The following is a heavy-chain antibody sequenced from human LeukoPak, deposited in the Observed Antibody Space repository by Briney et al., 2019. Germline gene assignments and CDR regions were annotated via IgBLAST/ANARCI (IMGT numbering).Heavy chain of an antibody. Sequence: GGSLRLSCAASGFTFSGSAMHWVRQASGKGLEWVGRIRSKASNYATAYAASGKGRFTISRDDSKNTAYLQMNSLKTEDTAVYYCTRLKWELGVDYWGQGTLVTVSS. CDR3: TRLKWELGVDY. V-gene: IGHV3-73*01. CDR2: IRSKASNYAT. J-gene: IGHJ4*02. D-gene: IGHD1-26*01. CDR1: GFTFSGSA.